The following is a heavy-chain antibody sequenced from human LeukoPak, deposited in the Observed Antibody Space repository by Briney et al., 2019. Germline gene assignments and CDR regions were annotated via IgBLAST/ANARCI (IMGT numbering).Heavy chain of an antibody. V-gene: IGHV4-34*01. Sequence: SETLSLTCAVYGGSFSGYYWSWIRQPPGKGLEWIGEINHSGSTNYNPSLKSRVTTSVDTSKNQFSLKLSSVTAADTAVYYCARDDYRDGYNSAWGQGTLVTVSS. D-gene: IGHD5-24*01. CDR1: GGSFSGYY. CDR3: ARDDYRDGYNSA. CDR2: INHSGST. J-gene: IGHJ4*02.